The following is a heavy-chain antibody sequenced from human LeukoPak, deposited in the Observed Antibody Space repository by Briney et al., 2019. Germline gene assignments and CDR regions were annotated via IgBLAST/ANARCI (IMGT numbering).Heavy chain of an antibody. D-gene: IGHD6-19*01. CDR3: ARDPTSGWYYFDY. J-gene: IGHJ4*02. Sequence: GGSLRLSCAASGFTFSSYWMNWARQAPGKGLEWVSVIYNDGSTYYADSAKGRFTISRDNSKNTLYLQMNSLRAEDTAVYYCARDPTSGWYYFDYWGRGTLVTVSS. CDR2: IYNDGST. CDR1: GFTFSSYW. V-gene: IGHV3-53*01.